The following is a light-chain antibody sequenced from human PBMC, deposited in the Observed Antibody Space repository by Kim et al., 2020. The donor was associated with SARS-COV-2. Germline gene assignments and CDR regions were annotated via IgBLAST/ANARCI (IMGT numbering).Light chain of an antibody. CDR1: QSVSSNY. CDR2: GAS. V-gene: IGKV3-20*01. CDR3: QQYGSSPYT. J-gene: IGKJ2*01. Sequence: PGERATRSCRASQSVSSNYFAWYQQKPGQAPRLLVYGASTRPAGIPDRFTGSESGTDFTLTINRLEPEDFAVYYCQQYGSSPYTFGQGTKLEI.